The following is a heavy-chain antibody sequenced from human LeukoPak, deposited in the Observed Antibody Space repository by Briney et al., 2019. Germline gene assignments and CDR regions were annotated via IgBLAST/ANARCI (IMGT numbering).Heavy chain of an antibody. D-gene: IGHD6-6*01. CDR2: IYTSGST. V-gene: IGHV4-4*09. J-gene: IGHJ6*03. CDR3: ARLDSSSSAWSYYYYYMDV. Sequence: SETLSLTCTVSGGSISSYYWSWIRQPPGKGLEWIGYIYTSGSTNYNPSLKSRVTISVDTSKNQFSLKLSSVTAADTAVYYCARLDSSSSAWSYYYYYMDVWGKGTTVTVSS. CDR1: GGSISSYY.